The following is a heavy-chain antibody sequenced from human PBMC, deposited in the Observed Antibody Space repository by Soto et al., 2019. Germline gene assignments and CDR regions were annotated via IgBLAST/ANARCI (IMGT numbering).Heavy chain of an antibody. D-gene: IGHD6-6*01. CDR3: ARDGSSSSRAIDY. V-gene: IGHV1-69*13. CDR2: IIPIFGTA. Sequence: ASVKLSCTASGGTFSSYAISWVRQAPGQGLEWMGGIIPIFGTANYAQKFQGRVTITADESTSTAYMELSSLRSEDTAVYYCARDGSSSSRAIDYWGQGTLVTVSS. CDR1: GGTFSSYA. J-gene: IGHJ4*02.